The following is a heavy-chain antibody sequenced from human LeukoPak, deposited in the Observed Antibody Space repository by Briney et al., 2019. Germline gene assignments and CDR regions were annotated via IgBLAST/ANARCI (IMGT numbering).Heavy chain of an antibody. Sequence: GASVKVSCKASGGTFSSYAISWVRQAPGQGLEWMGRIIPIFGIANYAQKFQGRVTITADKSTSTAYMELSSLRSEDTAVYYCARGMGSSNYYFDYWGQGTLVTVSS. CDR2: IIPIFGIA. D-gene: IGHD4-11*01. J-gene: IGHJ4*02. CDR3: ARGMGSSNYYFDY. CDR1: GGTFSSYA. V-gene: IGHV1-69*04.